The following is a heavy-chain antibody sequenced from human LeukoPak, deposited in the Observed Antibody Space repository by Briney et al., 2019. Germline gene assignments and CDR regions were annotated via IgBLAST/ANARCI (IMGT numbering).Heavy chain of an antibody. J-gene: IGHJ6*04. CDR1: GFTFSSYS. V-gene: IGHV3-21*04. CDR2: ISSSSSYI. D-gene: IGHD6-19*01. CDR3: AKEGSGSGLDV. Sequence: GGSLRLSCAASGFTFSSYSMNWVRQAPGKGLEWVSSISSSSSYIYYADSVKGRFTISRDNAKNSLYLQMNSLRAEDMALYYCAKEGSGSGLDVWGKGTTVTVSS.